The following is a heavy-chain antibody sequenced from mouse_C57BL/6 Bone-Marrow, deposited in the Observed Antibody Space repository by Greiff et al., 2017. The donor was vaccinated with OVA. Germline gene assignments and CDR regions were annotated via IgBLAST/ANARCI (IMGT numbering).Heavy chain of an antibody. CDR2: ICSGGST. Sequence: VQLQQSGPGLVQPSQTLSITCTASGYSLTSYGVHWVRQSPGKGLEWLGEICSGGSTDYNAAFISRLGIINEDTTCQAFFKMNSLQADDTAVYYCGGLSLPDCYAMDYWGQGTSVTVSS. J-gene: IGHJ4*01. CDR1: GYSLTSYG. V-gene: IGHV2-2*01. D-gene: IGHD6-2*01. CDR3: GGLSLPDCYAMDY.